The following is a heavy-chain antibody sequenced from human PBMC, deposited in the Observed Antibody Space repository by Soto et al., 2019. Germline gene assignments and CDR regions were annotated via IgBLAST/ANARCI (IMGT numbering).Heavy chain of an antibody. J-gene: IGHJ3*02. V-gene: IGHV1-46*01. CDR2: INPSGGST. CDR1: GYTFTSYD. D-gene: IGHD3-10*01. CDR3: ARDKSTGAYVLDALDI. Sequence: ASVKVSCKASGYTFTSYDMHWLRPAPGQGHEWMGVINPSGGSTSYAQKFQGRVTMTRDTSTSTVYMELSSLRSEDTAVYYCARDKSTGAYVLDALDIWG.